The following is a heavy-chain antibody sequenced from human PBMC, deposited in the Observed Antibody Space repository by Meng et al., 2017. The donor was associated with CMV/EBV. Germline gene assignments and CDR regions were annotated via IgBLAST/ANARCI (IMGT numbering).Heavy chain of an antibody. Sequence: GGSLRLSCAASGFTFSSYEMNWVRQAPGKGLEWVSYISSSGSTIYYADSAKGRFTISRDNAKNSLYLQMNSLRAEDTAVYYCARAVDSSGWYLLDYWGQGTLVTVSS. CDR2: ISSSGSTI. CDR3: ARAVDSSGWYLLDY. J-gene: IGHJ4*02. D-gene: IGHD6-19*01. V-gene: IGHV3-48*03. CDR1: GFTFSSYE.